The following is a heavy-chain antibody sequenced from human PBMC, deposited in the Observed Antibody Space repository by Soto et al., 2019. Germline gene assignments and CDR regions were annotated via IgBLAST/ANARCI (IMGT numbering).Heavy chain of an antibody. CDR3: AKDPAGSENYYYYGMDV. V-gene: IGHV3-23*01. Sequence: LLLSCAASGFPFTSYAKSWVRHAPGKGLQWVSAISGSGGSTYEADSVKGRFPISRYNAKNTLYLQMNSLRAEDTAVYYCAKDPAGSENYYYYGMDVWGQGTTVTVSS. CDR1: GFPFTSYA. D-gene: IGHD2-2*01. J-gene: IGHJ6*02. CDR2: ISGSGGST.